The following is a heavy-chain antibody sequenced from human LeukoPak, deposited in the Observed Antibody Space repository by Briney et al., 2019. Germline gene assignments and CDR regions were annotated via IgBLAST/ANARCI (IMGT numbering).Heavy chain of an antibody. CDR3: ASGDYVWGSSQF. J-gene: IGHJ4*02. D-gene: IGHD3-16*01. Sequence: GGSLRLSCAASGFTFSSYAMHWVRQAPGKGLEYVSAISSNGGSTYYANSVKGRFTISRDNSKNTLYLQMGSLRAEDMAVYYCASGDYVWGSSQFWGQGTLVTVSS. CDR1: GFTFSSYA. V-gene: IGHV3-64*01. CDR2: ISSNGGST.